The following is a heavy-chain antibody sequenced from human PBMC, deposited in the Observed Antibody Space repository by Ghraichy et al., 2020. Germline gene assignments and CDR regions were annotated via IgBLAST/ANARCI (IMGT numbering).Heavy chain of an antibody. CDR2: IYYSGST. D-gene: IGHD3-10*01. CDR3: ARDTVTMVRGAPYYGMDV. J-gene: IGHJ6*02. CDR1: GGSISSGGYY. Sequence: SEPLSLTCTVSGGSISSGGYYWSWIRQHPGKGLEWIGYIYYSGSTYYNPSLKSRVTISVDTSKNQFSLKLSSVTAADTAVYYCARDTVTMVRGAPYYGMDVWGQGTTVTVSS. V-gene: IGHV4-31*03.